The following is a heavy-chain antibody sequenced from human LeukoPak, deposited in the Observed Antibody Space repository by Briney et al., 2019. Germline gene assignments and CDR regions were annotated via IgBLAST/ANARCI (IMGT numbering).Heavy chain of an antibody. V-gene: IGHV1-24*01. Sequence: ASVKVSCKVSGYTLTELSMHWVRQAPGKGREWMGGFYPEDGETIYAQKFQGRVTMTEDTSTDTAYMELSSLRSEDTAVYYCATPAYYYGSGSYYTQFDYWGQGTLVTVSS. D-gene: IGHD3-10*01. CDR3: ATPAYYYGSGSYYTQFDY. CDR1: GYTLTELS. CDR2: FYPEDGET. J-gene: IGHJ4*02.